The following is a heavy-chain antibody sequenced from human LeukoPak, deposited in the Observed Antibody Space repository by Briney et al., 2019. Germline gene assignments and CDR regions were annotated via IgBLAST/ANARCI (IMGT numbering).Heavy chain of an antibody. CDR3: VYGGSYYVA. V-gene: IGHV3-7*01. CDR2: IKEDGSEK. J-gene: IGHJ5*02. D-gene: IGHD1-26*01. CDR1: GFTFTSYW. Sequence: GGSLRLSYAASGFTFTSYWMTWVRQAPGTGLELVANIKEDGSEKYYVDSVKGRFSISRDNAKNSLYLQMNSLRAEDTAVYYCVYGGSYYVAWGQGTLVTVSS.